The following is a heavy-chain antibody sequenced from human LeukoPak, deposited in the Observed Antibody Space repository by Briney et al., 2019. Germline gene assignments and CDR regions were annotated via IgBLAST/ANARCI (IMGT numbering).Heavy chain of an antibody. J-gene: IGHJ4*02. CDR3: AKVRTLRYFDWLSAAFDY. D-gene: IGHD3-9*01. Sequence: PGRSLRLSCAASGFTFSSYGMHWVRQAPGKALEWLAVISYDGSNKYYADSVKGRFTISRDNSKNTLYLQMNSLRAEDTAVYYCAKVRTLRYFDWLSAAFDYWGQGTLVTVSS. CDR2: ISYDGSNK. V-gene: IGHV3-30*18. CDR1: GFTFSSYG.